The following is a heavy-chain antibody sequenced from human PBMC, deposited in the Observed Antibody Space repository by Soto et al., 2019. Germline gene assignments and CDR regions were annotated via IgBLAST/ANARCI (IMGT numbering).Heavy chain of an antibody. Sequence: SETLSLTCTVSGGSISSYYWSWIRQPPGKGLEWIGYIYYSGSTNYNPSLKSRVTISVDTSKNQFSRKLSSVTAADTAVYYCARAYLYNWFDPWGQGTLVTVSS. CDR2: IYYSGST. V-gene: IGHV4-59*01. CDR1: GGSISSYY. J-gene: IGHJ5*02. D-gene: IGHD3-10*01. CDR3: ARAYLYNWFDP.